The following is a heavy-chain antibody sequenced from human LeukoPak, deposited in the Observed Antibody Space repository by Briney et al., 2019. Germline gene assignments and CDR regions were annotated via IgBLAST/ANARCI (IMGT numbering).Heavy chain of an antibody. CDR3: AREPGTYYDFWSGYTSRDAGDY. CDR2: ISPNSGGT. CDR1: GYTFTGYY. Sequence: GASVKVSCKASGYTFTGYYMHWVRQAPGQGLEWMGRISPNSGGTNYAQKFQGRVTMTRDTSISTAYMELSRLRSDDTAVYYCAREPGTYYDFWSGYTSRDAGDYWGQGTLVTVSS. J-gene: IGHJ4*02. V-gene: IGHV1-2*06. D-gene: IGHD3-3*01.